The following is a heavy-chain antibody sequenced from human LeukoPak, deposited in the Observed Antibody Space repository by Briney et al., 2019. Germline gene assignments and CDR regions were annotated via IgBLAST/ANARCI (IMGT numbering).Heavy chain of an antibody. CDR1: GGSISNFYYY. D-gene: IGHD1-26*01. Sequence: SQTLSLTCTVSGGSISNFYYYWSWIRQPAGKGLEWLGRIYSSGSANYNPSLKSRLSLSVDTSNNQFSLKLSSVTAADTAVYYCARTLESYPAEYFQHWGQGTLVTVSS. V-gene: IGHV4-61*02. CDR3: ARTLESYPAEYFQH. CDR2: IYSSGSA. J-gene: IGHJ1*01.